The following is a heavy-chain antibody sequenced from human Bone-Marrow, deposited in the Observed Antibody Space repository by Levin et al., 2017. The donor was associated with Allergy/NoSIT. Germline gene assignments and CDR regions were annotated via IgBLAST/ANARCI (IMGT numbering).Heavy chain of an antibody. V-gene: IGHV3-13*01. CDR1: GFTFRTHD. CDR3: ARYNYEYNALDI. D-gene: IGHD5-18*01. CDR2: IGTAGDT. Sequence: GGSLRLSCAASGFTFRTHDMHWVRQGTGKGLEWVSTIGTAGDTYYPDSVRGRFTISRENAKNSLYLQMNGLCAGDTAVYYCARYNYEYNALDIWGQGTMVTVSS. J-gene: IGHJ3*02.